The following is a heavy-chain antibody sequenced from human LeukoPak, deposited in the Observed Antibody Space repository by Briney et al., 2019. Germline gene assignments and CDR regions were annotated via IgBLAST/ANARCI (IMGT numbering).Heavy chain of an antibody. D-gene: IGHD3-3*01. CDR2: INHSGST. CDR3: ARGRYYDFWSGYYLHWFDP. V-gene: IGHV4-34*01. Sequence: PSETLSLTCAVYGGSFSGYYWSWIRQPPGKGLEWIGEINHSGSTNYNPSLKSRVTIPVDTSKNQFSLKLSSVTAADTAVYYCARGRYYDFWSGYYLHWFDPWGQGTLVTVSS. J-gene: IGHJ5*02. CDR1: GGSFSGYY.